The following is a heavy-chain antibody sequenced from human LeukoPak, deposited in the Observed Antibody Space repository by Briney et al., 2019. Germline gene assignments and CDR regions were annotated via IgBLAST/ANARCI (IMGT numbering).Heavy chain of an antibody. CDR2: INTGNGNT. Sequence: GASVKVSCKASGYSFTSYAIHWVRQAPGQRLEWMGWINTGNGNTKYSQKFQGRVTITRDTSASTAYMELSSLRSEDTAVYYCARAGIYSGSYLEVYYFDHWGQGTLVTVSS. D-gene: IGHD1-26*01. J-gene: IGHJ4*02. V-gene: IGHV1-3*04. CDR1: GYSFTSYA. CDR3: ARAGIYSGSYLEVYYFDH.